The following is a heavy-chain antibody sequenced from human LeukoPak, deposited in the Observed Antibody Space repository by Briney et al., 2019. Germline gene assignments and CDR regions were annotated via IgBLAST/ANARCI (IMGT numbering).Heavy chain of an antibody. V-gene: IGHV3-48*03. CDR3: AELGVTMIGGV. CDR1: GFTFSSYA. D-gene: IGHD3-10*02. Sequence: PGGTLRLSCAASGFTFSSYAMSWVRQAPGKGLEWVSYISSSGSTIYYADSVKGRFTISRDNAKNSLYLQMNSLRAEDTAVYYCAELGVTMIGGVWGKGTTVTISS. J-gene: IGHJ6*04. CDR2: ISSSGSTI.